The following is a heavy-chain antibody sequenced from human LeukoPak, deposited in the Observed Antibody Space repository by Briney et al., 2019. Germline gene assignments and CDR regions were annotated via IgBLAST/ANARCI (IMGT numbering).Heavy chain of an antibody. D-gene: IGHD3-22*01. V-gene: IGHV3-23*01. CDR1: GFTFGSYW. CDR3: AKLDYYDTH. Sequence: PGGSLRLSCAVSGFTFGSYWMSWVRQAPGKGLEWVSSITGSSASTYYADSVKGRFTISRDNSKNTLYLQMNSLRAEDTAVYFCAKLDYYDTHWGQGTLVTVSS. CDR2: ITGSSAST. J-gene: IGHJ4*02.